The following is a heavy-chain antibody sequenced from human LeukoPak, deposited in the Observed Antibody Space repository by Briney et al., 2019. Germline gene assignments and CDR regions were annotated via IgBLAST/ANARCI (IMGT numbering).Heavy chain of an antibody. CDR1: GFTFSVYS. CDR3: ARLRSKYWFDP. Sequence: GGSLRLSCAVSGFTFSVYSMNWVRQAPGKGLEWVSSISSTGSNIYYADSVKGRFTISRDNAKNSLYLQMNSLRADDTAVYYCARLRSKYWFDPWGQGTLVTVSS. V-gene: IGHV3-21*01. D-gene: IGHD4-11*01. CDR2: ISSTGSNI. J-gene: IGHJ5*02.